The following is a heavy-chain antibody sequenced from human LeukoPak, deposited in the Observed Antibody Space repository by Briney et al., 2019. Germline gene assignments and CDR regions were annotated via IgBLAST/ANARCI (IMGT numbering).Heavy chain of an antibody. CDR1: GGSISSSSYY. CDR3: ARQGRFLESLPHGDS. J-gene: IGHJ4*02. D-gene: IGHD3-3*01. CDR2: IYYSGTT. V-gene: IGHV4-39*01. Sequence: SETLSLTCTVSGGSISSSSYYWAWIRQPPGKGLEWIGSIYYSGTTYYNPSLTSRVTISVDTSKNQFSLKLSSVTAADTAVYYCARQGRFLESLPHGDSWGQGTLVTISS.